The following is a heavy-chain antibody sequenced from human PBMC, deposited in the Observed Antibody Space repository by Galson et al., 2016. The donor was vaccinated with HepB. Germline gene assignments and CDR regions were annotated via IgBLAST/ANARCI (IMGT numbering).Heavy chain of an antibody. CDR1: GYTFTTYW. J-gene: IGHJ6*01. D-gene: IGHD2-15*01. CDR2: IYPDDSDT. CDR3: TRLTRDGCSGANCPPAPYYYYAMDV. Sequence: QSGAEVKQPGESLRISCQASGYTFTTYWIVWVRQMPGKALEWMGIIYPDDSDTIYSQSFRGQVTFSVDKSRNTAYLQWSSLKASDTAMYFCTRLTRDGCSGANCPPAPYYYYAMDV. V-gene: IGHV5-51*01.